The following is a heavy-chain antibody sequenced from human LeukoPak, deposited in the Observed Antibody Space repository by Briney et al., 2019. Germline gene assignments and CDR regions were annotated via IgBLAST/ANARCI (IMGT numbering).Heavy chain of an antibody. CDR2: IIPIFGTA. V-gene: IGHV1-69*05. CDR1: GGTFSSYA. Sequence: EASVKVSCKASGGTFSSYAISWVRQAPGQGLEWMGGIIPIFGTANYAQKFQGRVTITTDESTSTAYMELSSLRSEDTAVYYCARARIAAAGGDAFDIWGQGTMVTVSS. CDR3: ARARIAAAGGDAFDI. D-gene: IGHD6-13*01. J-gene: IGHJ3*02.